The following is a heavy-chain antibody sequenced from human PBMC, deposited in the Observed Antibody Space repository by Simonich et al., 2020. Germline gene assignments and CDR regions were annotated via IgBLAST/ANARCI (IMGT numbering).Heavy chain of an antibody. CDR1: GFTFSSYA. CDR2: IGGSGVST. J-gene: IGHJ3*02. V-gene: IGHV3-23*01. Sequence: EVQLLESGGGLVQPGGSLRLSCAASGFTFSSYAMSWVRQAPGRGLGWVSVIGGSGVSTNYADSVKGRFTISRDNSKNTLYLQMNSLRAEDTAVYYCAKEESYSSTSCYDAFDIWGQGTMVTVSS. CDR3: AKEESYSSTSCYDAFDI. D-gene: IGHD2-2*01.